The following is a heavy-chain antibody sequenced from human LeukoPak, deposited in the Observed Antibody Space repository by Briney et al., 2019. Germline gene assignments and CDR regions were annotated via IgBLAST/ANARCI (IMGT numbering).Heavy chain of an antibody. CDR3: ARVGRSGWDALEY. CDR1: GYSFTGYW. J-gene: IGHJ4*02. D-gene: IGHD6-19*01. CDR2: IYPGDSDT. Sequence: GESLQISCKGSGYSFTGYWIGWVRQMPGKGLEWMGIIYPGDSDTRYSPSFQGQVTISADKSISTAYLQWSSLKASDTAMYYCARVGRSGWDALEYWGQGTLVTVSS. V-gene: IGHV5-51*01.